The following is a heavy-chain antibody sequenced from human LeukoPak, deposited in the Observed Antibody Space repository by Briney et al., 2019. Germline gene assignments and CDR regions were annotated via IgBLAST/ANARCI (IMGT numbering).Heavy chain of an antibody. Sequence: GGSLRLSCAASGFTSSSSAMNWVCQAPGKGLEWVSTISGSGAGTYYADSVKGRFTISRDNSKNTLYLQKNGLRAEDTAVDYCAEAAGGSSDYWGQGTLVTVSS. J-gene: IGHJ4*02. CDR2: ISGSGAGT. D-gene: IGHD3-16*01. CDR3: AEAAGGSSDY. V-gene: IGHV3-23*01. CDR1: GFTSSSSA.